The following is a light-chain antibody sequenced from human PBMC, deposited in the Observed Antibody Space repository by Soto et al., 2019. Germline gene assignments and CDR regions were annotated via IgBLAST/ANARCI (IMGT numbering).Light chain of an antibody. CDR3: QQYGSSPTWT. Sequence: ESVLTQSPGTLSLSPGERATLSCRASQSVSSNYLAWYQQKPGQAPRLLIYGASTSATGIPDRFSGSGSGTDFTITISRLEPEDSAVYYCQQYGSSPTWTFGKGTKVEIK. V-gene: IGKV3-20*01. CDR1: QSVSSNY. CDR2: GAS. J-gene: IGKJ1*01.